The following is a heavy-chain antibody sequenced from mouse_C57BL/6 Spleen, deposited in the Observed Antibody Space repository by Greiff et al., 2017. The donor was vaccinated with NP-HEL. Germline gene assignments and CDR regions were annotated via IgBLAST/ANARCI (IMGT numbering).Heavy chain of an antibody. D-gene: IGHD1-1*01. CDR3: TNYYGSRKYYFDY. J-gene: IGHJ2*01. CDR2: IDPEDGDT. Sequence: EVKLMESGAELVRPGASVKLSCTASGFNIKDYYMHWVKQRPEQGLEWIGRIDPEDGDTEYAPKFQGKATMTADTSSNTAYLQLSSLTSEDTAVYYCTNYYGSRKYYFDYWGQGTTLTVSS. V-gene: IGHV14-1*01. CDR1: GFNIKDYY.